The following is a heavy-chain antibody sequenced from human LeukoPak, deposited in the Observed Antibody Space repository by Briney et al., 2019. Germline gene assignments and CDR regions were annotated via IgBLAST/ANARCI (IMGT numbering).Heavy chain of an antibody. CDR2: IYDSGST. Sequence: SETLSLTCTVSGGSISSSSYYWSWIRQHPGKGLEWIGYIYDSGSTYSSPSLKSRVSMSLETSKNQLSLNLSSVTAADTAVYYCARVEAGYSNNYFLDYWGQGTLVTVSS. CDR3: ARVEAGYSNNYFLDY. D-gene: IGHD4-11*01. CDR1: GGSISSSSYY. J-gene: IGHJ4*02. V-gene: IGHV4-31*03.